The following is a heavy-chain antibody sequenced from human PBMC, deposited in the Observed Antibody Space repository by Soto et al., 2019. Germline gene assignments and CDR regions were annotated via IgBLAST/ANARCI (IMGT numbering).Heavy chain of an antibody. CDR2: IYWDDDK. D-gene: IGHD3-3*01. V-gene: IGHV2-5*02. Sequence: QITLKESGPTLVKPTQTLTLTRTFSGFSLSTSGVGVGWIRQPPGKALEWLALIYWDDDKRYSPSLKSRLTITKDTSKNQVVLTMTNMDPVDTATYYCAHYSTIFGVVMALAYFDYWGQGTLVTVSS. J-gene: IGHJ4*02. CDR3: AHYSTIFGVVMALAYFDY. CDR1: GFSLSTSGVG.